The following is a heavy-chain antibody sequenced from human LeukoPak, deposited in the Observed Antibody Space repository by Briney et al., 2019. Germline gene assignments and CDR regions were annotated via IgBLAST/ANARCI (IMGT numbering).Heavy chain of an antibody. CDR1: GFTFDDYG. Sequence: GGSLRLSCAASGFTFDDYGMSWVRQVPGKGPEWVSGINWNGGSTGNADSVKGRFTISRDNAKNSLYLQMNSLRAEDTAVYYCAELGITMIGGVWGKGTTVTISS. D-gene: IGHD3-10*02. V-gene: IGHV3-20*04. CDR2: INWNGGST. CDR3: AELGITMIGGV. J-gene: IGHJ6*04.